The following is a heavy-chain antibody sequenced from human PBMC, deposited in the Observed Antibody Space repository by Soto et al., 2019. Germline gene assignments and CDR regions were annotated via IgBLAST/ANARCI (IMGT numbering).Heavy chain of an antibody. CDR2: ISYDEVTK. J-gene: IGHJ3*02. V-gene: IGHV3-30-3*01. D-gene: IGHD3-22*01. Sequence: PVGSLRLSCAASGFTFRAYALHWVRRTPGKGLEWVAVISYDEVTKYYADSVKGRFTISRDNSKNTLYLQMNNLGTEDTAVYYCARDLSYYDSSGNVFDIWGQGTKVTVSS. CDR3: ARDLSYYDSSGNVFDI. CDR1: GFTFRAYA.